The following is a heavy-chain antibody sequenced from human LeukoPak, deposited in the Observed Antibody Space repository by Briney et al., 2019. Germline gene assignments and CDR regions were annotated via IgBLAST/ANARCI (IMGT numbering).Heavy chain of an antibody. CDR1: GFTFSSYA. Sequence: GGSLRLSCAASGFTFSSYAMRWVRQAPGKGLEWVSPISAGGGDTYYAASVKGRFTISRDNSRNTLFLQMNSLRAEDTAEYYCAKGRPLNYDSSTSMIDYWGQGTLVTVSS. J-gene: IGHJ4*02. CDR2: ISAGGGDT. CDR3: AKGRPLNYDSSTSMIDY. D-gene: IGHD3-22*01. V-gene: IGHV3-23*01.